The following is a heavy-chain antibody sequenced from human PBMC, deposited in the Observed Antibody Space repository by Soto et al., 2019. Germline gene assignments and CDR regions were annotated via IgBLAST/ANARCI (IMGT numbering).Heavy chain of an antibody. Sequence: ASVKVSCKASGYTFTSYDINWVRQATGQGLEWMGWMNPNSGNTGYAQKFQGRVTMTRNTSISTAYMELSSLRSEDTAVYYCARARREAAADQDYYYYYMDVWGKGTTVTVSS. D-gene: IGHD6-13*01. CDR2: MNPNSGNT. CDR1: GYTFTSYD. V-gene: IGHV1-8*01. CDR3: ARARREAAADQDYYYYYMDV. J-gene: IGHJ6*03.